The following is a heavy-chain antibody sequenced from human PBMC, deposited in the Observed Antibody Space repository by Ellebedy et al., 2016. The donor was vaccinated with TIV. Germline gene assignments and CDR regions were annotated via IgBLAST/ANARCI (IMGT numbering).Heavy chain of an antibody. CDR2: ISSSSSYI. J-gene: IGHJ6*02. V-gene: IGHV3-21*01. CDR1: GFTFSSYS. D-gene: IGHD5-24*01. Sequence: PGGSLRLSCAASGFTFSSYSMNWVRQAPGKGLEWVSSISSSSSYIYYADSVKGRFTISRDNAKNSLYLQMNSLRAEDTAVYYCARDMVATIHYYYYYGMDVWGQGTTVTVSS. CDR3: ARDMVATIHYYYYYGMDV.